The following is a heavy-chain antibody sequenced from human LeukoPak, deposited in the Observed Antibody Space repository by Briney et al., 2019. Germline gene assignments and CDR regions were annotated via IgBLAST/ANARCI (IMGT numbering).Heavy chain of an antibody. CDR3: ATFWGVTTWDAFDI. D-gene: IGHD3-10*01. CDR2: ISSSGSTI. V-gene: IGHV3-48*03. J-gene: IGHJ3*02. Sequence: GGSLRLSCAASGFTFSSYEMNWVRQAPGKGLEWVSYISSSGSTIYYADSVKGRFTISRDNAKNSLYLQMNSLRAEDTAVYYCATFWGVTTWDAFDIWGQGTMVTVSS. CDR1: GFTFSSYE.